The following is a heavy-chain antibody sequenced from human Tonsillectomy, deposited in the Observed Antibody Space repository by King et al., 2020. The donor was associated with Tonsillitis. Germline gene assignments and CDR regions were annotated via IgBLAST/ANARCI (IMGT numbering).Heavy chain of an antibody. CDR3: ASSSYYSDGSGSYFDF. D-gene: IGHD3-22*01. J-gene: IGHJ4*02. CDR1: GDIFSNYA. Sequence: GQLVQSGAAVKKPGSSVKVSCKASGDIFSNYAVSWVRQAPVQGLEWVGGILHVFGTTKYSQKFRVRLKITADRSTSTVFLDLSSLRSEDTAMYYCASSSYYSDGSGSYFDFWGQGTLLTVSS. V-gene: IGHV1-69*06. CDR2: ILHVFGTT.